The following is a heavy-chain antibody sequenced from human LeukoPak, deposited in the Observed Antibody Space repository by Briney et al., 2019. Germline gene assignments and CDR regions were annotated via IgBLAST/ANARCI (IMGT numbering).Heavy chain of an antibody. D-gene: IGHD6-19*01. J-gene: IGHJ6*02. CDR3: ARKYSSGWYWEV. CDR1: GGTFSSYA. CDR2: IIPILGIA. Sequence: GASVKVSCKASGGTFSSYAISWVRQAPGQGLEWMGRIIPILGIANYAQKFQGRVTITADKSTSTAYMELSSLRSEDTAVYYCARKYSSGWYWEVWGQGTTVTVSS. V-gene: IGHV1-69*04.